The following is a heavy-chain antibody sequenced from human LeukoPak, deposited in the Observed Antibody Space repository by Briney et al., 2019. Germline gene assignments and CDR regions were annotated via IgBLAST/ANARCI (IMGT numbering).Heavy chain of an antibody. CDR2: IYYGGST. CDR1: GGSISSYY. V-gene: IGHV4-59*01. D-gene: IGHD3-16*01. Sequence: SETLSLTCTVSGGSISSYYWSWIRQPPGKGLEWIGYIYYGGSTNYNPSLKSRVTISVDTSKNRFSLKLSSVTAADTAVYYCASSDYVWGRSDYWGQGTLVTVSS. J-gene: IGHJ4*02. CDR3: ASSDYVWGRSDY.